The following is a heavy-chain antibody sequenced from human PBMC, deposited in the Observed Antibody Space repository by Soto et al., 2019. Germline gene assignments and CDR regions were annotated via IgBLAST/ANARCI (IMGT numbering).Heavy chain of an antibody. J-gene: IGHJ4*02. Sequence: QITLKESGPTLVKPTQTLTLTCTFSGFSLSTSGVGVGWIRQPPGKALEWLALIYWDDDKRYSPSLKSRLTNPKDTSKHQVVLTMTTMAPVDTATYYCARLYYCPGDYWGQGTLVTVSS. D-gene: IGHD3-10*01. CDR3: ARLYYCPGDY. CDR1: GFSLSTSGVG. V-gene: IGHV2-5*02. CDR2: IYWDDDK.